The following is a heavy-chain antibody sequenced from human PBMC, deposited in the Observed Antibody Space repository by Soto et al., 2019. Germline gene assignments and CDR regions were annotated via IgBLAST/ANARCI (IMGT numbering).Heavy chain of an antibody. Sequence: GGSLRLSCAASGFIFSNYGIHWVRQAPGKGLEWVSAISGSGGSTYYADSVKGRFTISRDNSKNTLYLQMNSLRAEDTAVYYCAKAEDSGYAEPFDLWGQGTLVTVSS. CDR3: AKAEDSGYAEPFDL. V-gene: IGHV3-23*01. CDR2: ISGSGGST. D-gene: IGHD5-12*01. CDR1: GFIFSNYG. J-gene: IGHJ4*02.